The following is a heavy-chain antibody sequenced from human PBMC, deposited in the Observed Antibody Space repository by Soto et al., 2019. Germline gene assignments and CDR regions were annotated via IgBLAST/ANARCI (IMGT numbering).Heavy chain of an antibody. J-gene: IGHJ6*02. CDR3: ARSRAACPAAGTTGYGMDV. CDR2: IIPIFGTA. V-gene: IGHV1-69*06. D-gene: IGHD6-6*01. Sequence: QVQLVQSGAEVKKPGSSVKVSCKASGGTFSSYAISWVRQAPGQGLEWMGGIIPIFGTANYAQKFQGRVTITADKSTSTAYMELSSLRSEDTAVYYCARSRAACPAAGTTGYGMDVWGQGTTVTVSS. CDR1: GGTFSSYA.